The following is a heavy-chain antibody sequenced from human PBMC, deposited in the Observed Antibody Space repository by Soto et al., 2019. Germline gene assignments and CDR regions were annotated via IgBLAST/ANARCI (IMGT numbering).Heavy chain of an antibody. V-gene: IGHV4-59*01. CDR2: IYYSGST. CDR3: ARLKDFWSGYYSSYGMDI. Sequence: TPETLSLTWTVSGGSIGSYYWSWIRQPPGKGLEWIGYIYYSGSTNYNPSLKSRVTISVDTSKNQFSLKLSSVTAADTAVYYCARLKDFWSGYYSSYGMDIWGQGTTVTVSS. J-gene: IGHJ6*02. D-gene: IGHD3-3*01. CDR1: GGSIGSYY.